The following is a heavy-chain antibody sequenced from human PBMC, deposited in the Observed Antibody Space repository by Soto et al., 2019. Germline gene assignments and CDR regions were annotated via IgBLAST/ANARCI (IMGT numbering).Heavy chain of an antibody. CDR2: MNPNSGGS. D-gene: IGHD1-7*01. CDR1: GYNFIAQN. Sequence: QVHLLQSGAEVKKTGASVKVSCMASGYNFIAQNIHWVRQAPGLGLGWMGKMNPNSGGSDYAQEFQGRVTVTRDTSISIVYMELTVLKSDDTAVYYCTRERHLNSPSDAFDLWGQGTMVIVSS. J-gene: IGHJ3*01. CDR3: TRERHLNSPSDAFDL. V-gene: IGHV1-2*02.